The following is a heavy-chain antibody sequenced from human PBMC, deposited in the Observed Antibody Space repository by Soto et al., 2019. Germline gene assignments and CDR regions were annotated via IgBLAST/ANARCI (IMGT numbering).Heavy chain of an antibody. CDR1: GGTFSSYA. V-gene: IGHV1-69*01. CDR2: IIPISGTA. J-gene: IGHJ6*02. CDR3: ARSQGSSTSLDIYYYSYYGMDV. Sequence: QVQLVQSGAEVKKPGSSVKGSCKASGGTFSSYAISWVRQAPGQGLEWMGGIIPISGTANYAQKFQGRVTITADESTSTAYMELSSLRSEDTAVYYCARSQGSSTSLDIYYYSYYGMDVWGQGTTFTVSS. D-gene: IGHD2-2*01.